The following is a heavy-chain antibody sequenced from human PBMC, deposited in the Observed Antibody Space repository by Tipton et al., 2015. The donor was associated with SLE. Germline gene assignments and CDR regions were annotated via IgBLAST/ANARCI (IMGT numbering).Heavy chain of an antibody. CDR1: GGSISSYY. V-gene: IGHV4-59*01. CDR3: ARCVGYSYGFDY. D-gene: IGHD5-18*01. CDR2: IYYSGST. J-gene: IGHJ4*02. Sequence: TLSLTCTVSGGSISSYYWSWIRQPPGKGLEWIGYIYYSGSTNYNPSLKSRVTISVDTSKNQFSLKLSSVTAADTAVYYRARCVGYSYGFDYWGQGTLVTVSS.